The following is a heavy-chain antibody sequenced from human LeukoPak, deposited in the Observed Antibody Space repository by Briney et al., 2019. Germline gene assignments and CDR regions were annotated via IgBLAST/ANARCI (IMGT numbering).Heavy chain of an antibody. Sequence: PGGSLRLSCAASGFTFSSYAMHWVRQAPGKGLEWVAVISYDGSNKYYADSVKGRFTTSRDNSKNTLYLQMNSLRAEDTAVYYCARDSRVGVAGTDYYYGMDVWGQGTTVTVSS. CDR1: GFTFSSYA. CDR2: ISYDGSNK. J-gene: IGHJ6*02. CDR3: ARDSRVGVAGTDYYYGMDV. V-gene: IGHV3-30-3*01. D-gene: IGHD6-19*01.